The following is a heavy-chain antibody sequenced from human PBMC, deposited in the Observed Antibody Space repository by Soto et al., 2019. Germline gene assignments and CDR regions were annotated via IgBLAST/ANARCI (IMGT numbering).Heavy chain of an antibody. Sequence: PSETLSLTCTVSGGSISSSSYYWGWIRQPPGKGLEWIGSIYYSGSTYYNPSLKSRVTISVDTSKNQFSLKLSSVTAADTAVYYCARSLGAYYDILTGYPDTYYFDYWGQGTLVTVSS. CDR1: GGSISSSSYY. D-gene: IGHD3-9*01. CDR2: IYYSGST. CDR3: ARSLGAYYDILTGYPDTYYFDY. J-gene: IGHJ4*02. V-gene: IGHV4-39*01.